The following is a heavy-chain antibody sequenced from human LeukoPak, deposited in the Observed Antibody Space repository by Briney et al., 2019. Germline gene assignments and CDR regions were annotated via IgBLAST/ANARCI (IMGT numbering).Heavy chain of an antibody. J-gene: IGHJ4*02. CDR2: IYHSGST. CDR1: GYSISSGYY. Sequence: SETLSLTCAVSGYSISSGYYWGWIRQPPGKGLEWIGSIYHSGSTYYNPSLKSRVTISVDTSKNQFSLKLSSVTAADTAVYYCARVVWFGGPFDYWGQGTLVTVSS. D-gene: IGHD3-10*01. CDR3: ARVVWFGGPFDY. V-gene: IGHV4-38-2*01.